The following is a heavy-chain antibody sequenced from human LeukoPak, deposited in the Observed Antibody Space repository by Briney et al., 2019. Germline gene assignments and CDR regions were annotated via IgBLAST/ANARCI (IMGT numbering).Heavy chain of an antibody. CDR3: ARESRGWYGGNSEALDY. CDR1: GGSISRYY. V-gene: IGHV4-59*01. D-gene: IGHD4-23*01. J-gene: IGHJ4*02. Sequence: PSETLSLTCTVSGGSISRYYWSWIRQPPGKGLEWIWYIYYSGSTNYNPSLKSRVTISVDTSKNQFSLKLSSVTAADTAVYYCARESRGWYGGNSEALDYWGQGTLVTVSS. CDR2: IYYSGST.